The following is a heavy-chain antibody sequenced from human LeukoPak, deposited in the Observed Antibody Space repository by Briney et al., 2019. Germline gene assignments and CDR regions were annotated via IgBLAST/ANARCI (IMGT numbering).Heavy chain of an antibody. CDR1: GFTFSNYE. Sequence: PGGSLRLSCTVSGFTFSNYEMNWVRQAPGKGLEWISYISVSGRAMYYADSVKGRFTISRDNATNSLYLQINSLRVEDTAVYFCVRDGYYDSSGYYYAYYFDYWGQGTLVTVSS. CDR3: VRDGYYDSSGYYYAYYFDY. CDR2: ISVSGRAM. V-gene: IGHV3-48*03. D-gene: IGHD3-22*01. J-gene: IGHJ4*02.